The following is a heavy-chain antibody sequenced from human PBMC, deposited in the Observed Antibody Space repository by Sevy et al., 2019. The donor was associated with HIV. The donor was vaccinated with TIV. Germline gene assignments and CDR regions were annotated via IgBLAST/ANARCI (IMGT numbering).Heavy chain of an antibody. CDR3: AKPRETFYFDY. J-gene: IGHJ4*02. CDR2: ISGSGDST. Sequence: GGSLRLSCAASAFSFNTYAMSWVRRAPGKGLEWVSTISGSGDSTFYSDSVKGRFTISRDNSKNTLYLQMNSLRAEDTAVYYCAKPRETFYFDYWGQGTLVTVSS. D-gene: IGHD3-16*01. V-gene: IGHV3-23*01. CDR1: AFSFNTYA.